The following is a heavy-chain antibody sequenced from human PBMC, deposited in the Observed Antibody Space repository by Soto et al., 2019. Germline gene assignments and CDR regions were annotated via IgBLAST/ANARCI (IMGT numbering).Heavy chain of an antibody. CDR1: GYTFTDYA. Sequence: ASVKVSCKASGYTFTDYAIHWVLQAPGQGLEWMGWINVGNGNTGYSRKFQGRVTNVRDMSASTAYIEVTSLTSEDTAIYYCAREGAHYTPLDHWGQGXLVTVYS. J-gene: IGHJ4*02. V-gene: IGHV1-3*01. CDR2: INVGNGNT. CDR3: AREGAHYTPLDH. D-gene: IGHD2-15*01.